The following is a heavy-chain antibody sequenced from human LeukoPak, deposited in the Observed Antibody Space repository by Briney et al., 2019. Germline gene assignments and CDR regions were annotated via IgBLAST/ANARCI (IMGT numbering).Heavy chain of an antibody. Sequence: SETLSLACTVSGGSISSGDSYWSWIRQLPGKGLEWIGYIYYSGTTYYNPSLKSRITISVDTSKNQFSLKLSSVTAADTAVYYCARNGYCSGGSCYSNNAFDIWGQGTMVTVSS. CDR2: IYYSGTT. CDR3: ARNGYCSGGSCYSNNAFDI. J-gene: IGHJ3*02. D-gene: IGHD2-15*01. CDR1: GGSISSGDSY. V-gene: IGHV4-31*03.